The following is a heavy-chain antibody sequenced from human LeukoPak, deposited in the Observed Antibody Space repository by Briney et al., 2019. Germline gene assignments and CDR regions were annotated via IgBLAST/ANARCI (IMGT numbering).Heavy chain of an antibody. Sequence: PGRSLRLSCAPSGFTFSSYAMHWVRQAPGKGLEWVAVISYDGSNKYYADSVKGRFTISRDNSKNTLYLQMNSLRAEDTAVYYCAREGYGDHEGYFDYCGQGTLVTVSS. CDR1: GFTFSSYA. CDR2: ISYDGSNK. J-gene: IGHJ4*02. CDR3: AREGYGDHEGYFDY. V-gene: IGHV3-30*04. D-gene: IGHD4-17*01.